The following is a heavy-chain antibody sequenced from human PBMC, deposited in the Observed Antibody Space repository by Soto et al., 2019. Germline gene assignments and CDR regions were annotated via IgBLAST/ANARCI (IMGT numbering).Heavy chain of an antibody. Sequence: GASVKVSCKASGGTFSSYAISWVRQAPGQGLERMGGIIPIFGTANYAQKFQGRVTITADKSTSTAYMELSSLRSEDTAVYYCARAPYSGYDKGNYYYGMDVWGQGTTVTVSS. V-gene: IGHV1-69*06. D-gene: IGHD5-12*01. CDR2: IIPIFGTA. J-gene: IGHJ6*02. CDR3: ARAPYSGYDKGNYYYGMDV. CDR1: GGTFSSYA.